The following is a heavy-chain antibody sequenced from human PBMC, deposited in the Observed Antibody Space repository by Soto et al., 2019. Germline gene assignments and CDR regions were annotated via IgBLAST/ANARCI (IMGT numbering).Heavy chain of an antibody. J-gene: IGHJ4*02. Sequence: QITLKESAPTRAKPTQTLTLTCTFSGFSLTSRPMGVGWIRQPPGKALEWLAFIYWDDDKRYSPSLRSRLTITKDTSGNQVVLTMTNMDPVDTATYYCAHRLSGYNWNGGYFDYWGQGALVTVSS. CDR1: GFSLTSRPMG. D-gene: IGHD1-1*01. V-gene: IGHV2-5*02. CDR3: AHRLSGYNWNGGYFDY. CDR2: IYWDDDK.